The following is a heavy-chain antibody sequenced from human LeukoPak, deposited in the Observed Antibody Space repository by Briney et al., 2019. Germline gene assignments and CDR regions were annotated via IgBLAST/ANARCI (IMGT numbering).Heavy chain of an antibody. D-gene: IGHD2-2*02. CDR1: GGSLSGYY. J-gene: IGHJ4*02. CDR3: AREGVVVVPAAIGANYFDY. V-gene: IGHV4-34*01. Sequence: SETLSLTCAVYGGSLSGYYWSWIRQPPGKGLEWIGEINHSGSTNYNPSLKSRVTISVDTSKNQFSLKLSSVTAADTAVYYCAREGVVVVPAAIGANYFDYWGQGTLVTVSS. CDR2: INHSGST.